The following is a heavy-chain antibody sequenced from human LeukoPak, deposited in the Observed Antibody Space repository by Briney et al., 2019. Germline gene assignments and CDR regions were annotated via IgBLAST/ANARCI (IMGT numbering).Heavy chain of an antibody. Sequence: GGSLRLSCAASGFTVSSYYMSWVRQVPGKGLEWLSVVYSGGSTYYADSVKGRFTISRDNSKNTLYLQMNSLRAEDTAVYYCARDLGLYWYFDLWGRGTLVTVSS. CDR2: VYSGGST. V-gene: IGHV3-66*01. D-gene: IGHD7-27*01. J-gene: IGHJ2*01. CDR3: ARDLGLYWYFDL. CDR1: GFTVSSYY.